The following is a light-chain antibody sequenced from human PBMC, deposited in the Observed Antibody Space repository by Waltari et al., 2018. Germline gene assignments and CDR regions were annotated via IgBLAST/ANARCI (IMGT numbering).Light chain of an antibody. CDR2: DNN. CDR3: QSFDTSLTAWV. V-gene: IGLV1-40*01. Sequence: QSVLPQPPSVSGAPGHRVTISCTGSSYNRGDAFLVPAYQHLPGTVPKHLIFDNNNRPSGVPARFSGSRSGTSASLAITGLQAEDEADYYCQSFDTSLTAWVFGGGTKLTVL. CDR1: SYNRGDAFL. J-gene: IGLJ3*02.